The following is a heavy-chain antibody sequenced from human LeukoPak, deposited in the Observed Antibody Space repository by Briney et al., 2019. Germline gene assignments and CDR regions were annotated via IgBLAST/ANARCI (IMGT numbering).Heavy chain of an antibody. CDR1: GGSFSGYY. CDR2: IYYSGST. CDR3: AREVKVGNTGYYSDY. V-gene: IGHV4-59*01. Sequence: PSETLSLTCAVYGGSFSGYYWSWIRQPPGKGLECLGYIYYSGSTNYNPSLKSRVTISVDTSKNQFSLKLNSVTAADTALYYCAREVKVGNTGYYSDYWGQGTLVTVSS. D-gene: IGHD2/OR15-2a*01. J-gene: IGHJ4*02.